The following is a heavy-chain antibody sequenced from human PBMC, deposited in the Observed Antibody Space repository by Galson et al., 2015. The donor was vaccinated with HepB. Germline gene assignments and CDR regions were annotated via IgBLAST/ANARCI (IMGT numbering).Heavy chain of an antibody. CDR3: ARNPSSYDYYGMDV. CDR2: VSSGSTGR. V-gene: IGHV3-48*01. CDR1: GFSFTSHS. Sequence: SLRLSCAASGFSFTSHSMNWVRQAPGKGLEWVSYVSSGSTGRYYADSVRGRFTISRDNAKNSLYLHMKGLRAEDTAVYYCARNPSSYDYYGMDVWGQGTTVTVSS. J-gene: IGHJ6*02.